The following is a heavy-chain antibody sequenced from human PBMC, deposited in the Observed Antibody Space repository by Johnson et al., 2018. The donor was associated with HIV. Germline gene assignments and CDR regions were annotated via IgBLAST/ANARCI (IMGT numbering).Heavy chain of an antibody. D-gene: IGHD6-19*01. J-gene: IGHJ3*02. CDR3: TRGTSGWFNDAFDI. CDR1: GFTFNSSW. Sequence: VQLMESGGGLVQPGGSLRLSCAASGFTFNSSWMYWVRQAPGKGLVWVSRINSDGSSTSYADSVQGRFTISRDNAKNTVYLQMNSLRAEDTAVYYCTRGTSGWFNDAFDIWGQGTMVTVSS. CDR2: INSDGSST. V-gene: IGHV3-74*02.